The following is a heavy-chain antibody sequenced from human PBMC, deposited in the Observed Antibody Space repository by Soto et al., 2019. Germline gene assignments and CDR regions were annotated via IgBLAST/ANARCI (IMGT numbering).Heavy chain of an antibody. CDR3: ARLRFLEWLLSSYFDY. J-gene: IGHJ4*02. V-gene: IGHV3-7*01. Sequence: GGSLRLSCAASGFTFNSYWMSWVRQAPGKGLEWVANIKQDGSEKYYVDSVKGRFTISRDNAKNSLYLQMNSLRAEDTAVYYCARLRFLEWLLSSYFDYWGQGTLVTVSS. CDR2: IKQDGSEK. CDR1: GFTFNSYW. D-gene: IGHD3-3*01.